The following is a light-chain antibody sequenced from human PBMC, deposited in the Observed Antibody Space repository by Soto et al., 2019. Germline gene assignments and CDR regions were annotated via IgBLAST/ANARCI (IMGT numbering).Light chain of an antibody. CDR3: SSYTSSNTLV. CDR1: SSDVGGYNY. CDR2: EVS. J-gene: IGLJ1*01. V-gene: IGLV2-14*01. Sequence: QSMLTQPASVSGSPGQSITISCTGTSSDVGGYNYVSWYQQHPGKAPQLMIYEVSNRPSGVSNRFFGSKSGNTASLTISGLQAEDEADYYCSSYTSSNTLVFGTGTKVTVL.